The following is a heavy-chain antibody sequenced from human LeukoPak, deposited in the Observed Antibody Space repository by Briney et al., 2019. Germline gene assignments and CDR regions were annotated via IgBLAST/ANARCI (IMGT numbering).Heavy chain of an antibody. D-gene: IGHD1-1*01. J-gene: IGHJ6*02. CDR3: AKVFRLTGRYYYYGMDV. CDR2: IRYDGSNK. V-gene: IGHV3-30*02. CDR1: GFTFSSYG. Sequence: GGSLRLSCAASGFTFSSYGMHWVRQAPGKGLEWVAFIRYDGSNKYYADSVKGRFTISRDNSKNTLYLQMNGLRAEDTAVYYCAKVFRLTGRYYYYGMDVWGQGTTVTVSS.